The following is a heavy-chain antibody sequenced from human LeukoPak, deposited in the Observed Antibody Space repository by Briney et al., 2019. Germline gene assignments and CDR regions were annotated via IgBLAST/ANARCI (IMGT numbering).Heavy chain of an antibody. CDR2: INHSGST. CDR1: VGSFSGYY. D-gene: IGHD3-10*01. V-gene: IGHV4-34*01. CDR3: ARGPHYYGSGSYWRVRWFDP. Sequence: SETLSLTCAVYVGSFSGYYWSWIRQPPGKGLEWIGEINHSGSTNYNPSLKSRVTISVDTSKNQFSLKLSSVTAADTAVYYCARGPHYYGSGSYWRVRWFDPWGQGTLVTVSS. J-gene: IGHJ5*02.